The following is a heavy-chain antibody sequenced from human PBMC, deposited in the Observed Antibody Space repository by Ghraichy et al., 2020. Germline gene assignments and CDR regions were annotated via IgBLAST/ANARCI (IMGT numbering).Heavy chain of an antibody. CDR3: ARGVSGSDGASDS. CDR1: GFTFSTYA. CDR2: LNSDGTYI. J-gene: IGHJ5*01. Sequence: GESLNISCAASGFTFSTYAMNWVRQAPGKGLEWISSLNSDGTYIFYADSVRGRFTISRDNSKNTLYLQMSSLRAEDTAVYFCARGVSGSDGASDSWGLGTLVTVSS. D-gene: IGHD1-26*01. V-gene: IGHV3-23*01.